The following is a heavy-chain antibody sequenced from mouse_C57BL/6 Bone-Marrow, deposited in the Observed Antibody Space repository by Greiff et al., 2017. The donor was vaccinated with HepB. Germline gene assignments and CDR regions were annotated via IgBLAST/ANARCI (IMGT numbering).Heavy chain of an antibody. V-gene: IGHV1-19*01. CDR1: GYTFTDYY. Sequence: EVKLMESGPVLVKPGASVKMSCKASGYTFTDYYMNWVKQSHGKSLEWIGVINPYNGGTSYNQKFKGKATLTVDKSSSTAYMELNSLTSEDSAVYYCARGGFRRGAWFAYWGQGTLVTVSA. J-gene: IGHJ3*01. CDR2: INPYNGGT. CDR3: ARGGFRRGAWFAY.